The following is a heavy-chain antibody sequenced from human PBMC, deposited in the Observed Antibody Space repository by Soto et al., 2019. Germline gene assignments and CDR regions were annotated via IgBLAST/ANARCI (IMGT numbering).Heavy chain of an antibody. V-gene: IGHV1-3*01. D-gene: IGHD6-13*01. Sequence: GASVKVSCKASGYTFTSYAMHWVRQAPGQRLEWMGWINAGNGNTKYSQKFQGRVTITRDTSASTAYMELSSLRSEDTAVYYCARDRDSSSWYAGYWFDPWGQGTLVTVSS. CDR1: GYTFTSYA. CDR2: INAGNGNT. CDR3: ARDRDSSSWYAGYWFDP. J-gene: IGHJ5*02.